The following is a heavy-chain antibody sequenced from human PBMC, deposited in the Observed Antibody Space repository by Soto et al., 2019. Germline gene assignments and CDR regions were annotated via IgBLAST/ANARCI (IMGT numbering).Heavy chain of an antibody. V-gene: IGHV4-4*07. CDR3: ARDFTDYDYVWGSYRSSGWFDP. Sequence: QVQLQESGPGLVKPSETLSLTCTVSGGSISSYYWSWIRQPAGKGLEWIGRIYPSGSTNYNPSLKSRVTMSVDTSKNQFSLKLSSVTAADTAVYYCARDFTDYDYVWGSYRSSGWFDPWGQGTLVTVSS. D-gene: IGHD3-16*02. CDR1: GGSISSYY. CDR2: IYPSGST. J-gene: IGHJ5*02.